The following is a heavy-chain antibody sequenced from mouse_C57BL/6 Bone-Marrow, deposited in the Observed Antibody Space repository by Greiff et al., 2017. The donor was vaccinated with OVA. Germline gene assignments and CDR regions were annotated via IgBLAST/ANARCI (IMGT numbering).Heavy chain of an antibody. CDR1: GYTFTSYW. V-gene: IGHV1-64*01. J-gene: IGHJ4*01. D-gene: IGHD1-1*01. CDR3: ASGNGSSPYYAMDY. CDR2: IHPNSGST. Sequence: QVQLQQPGAELVKPGASVKLSCKASGYTFTSYWMPWVKQRPGQGLEWIGMIHPNSGSTNYNEKFKSKATLTVDKSSSTAYMQLSSLTSEDSAVYYCASGNGSSPYYAMDYWGQGTSVTVSS.